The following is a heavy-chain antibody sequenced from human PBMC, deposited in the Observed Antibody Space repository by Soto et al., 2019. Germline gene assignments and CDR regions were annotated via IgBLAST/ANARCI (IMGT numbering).Heavy chain of an antibody. CDR3: ATMGTPATGLYFFDY. D-gene: IGHD2-15*01. Sequence: QVQLQESGPGLVKPSQTLSLTCTVSGGSISSGNYYWSWIRQPPGKGLEWIGFISYSGSTYYSTSLKSRVTISVDTSKSQFSLNLSFVTAADTAVYYCATMGTPATGLYFFDYWVQGSLVTVSS. CDR1: GGSISSGNYY. J-gene: IGHJ4*02. CDR2: ISYSGST. V-gene: IGHV4-30-4*01.